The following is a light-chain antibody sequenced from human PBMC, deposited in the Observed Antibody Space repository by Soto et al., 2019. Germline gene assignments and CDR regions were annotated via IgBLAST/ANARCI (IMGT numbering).Light chain of an antibody. CDR1: QNINSRY. V-gene: IGKV3-20*01. CDR2: GAF. J-gene: IGKJ4*01. Sequence: EVVLTQSPGTLSLSPGERATLSCRASQNINSRYLAWYQQRPGQAPRLLIYGAFSRATGIPDRFSGSGSGTGLALYISRLQPEELAVYYCHQNGFSPLTFGGGTKVEIK. CDR3: HQNGFSPLT.